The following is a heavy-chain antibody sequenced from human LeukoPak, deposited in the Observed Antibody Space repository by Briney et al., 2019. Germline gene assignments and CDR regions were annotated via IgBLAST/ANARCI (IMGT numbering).Heavy chain of an antibody. CDR1: GGSISSSSYY. V-gene: IGHV4-39*07. D-gene: IGHD4-17*01. J-gene: IGHJ4*02. CDR2: IYYSGST. CDR3: ARHLRSGPADY. Sequence: NTSETLSLTCTVSGGSISSSSYYWGWIRQPPGKGLEWIGSIYYSGSTYYNPSLKSRVTISVDTSKNQFSLKLSSVTAADTAVYYCARHLRSGPADYWGQGTLVTVSS.